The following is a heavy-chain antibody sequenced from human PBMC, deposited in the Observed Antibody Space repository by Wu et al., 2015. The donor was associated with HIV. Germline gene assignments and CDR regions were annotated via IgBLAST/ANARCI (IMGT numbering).Heavy chain of an antibody. CDR3: ARDCSSTSCYGDDYYYGMDV. V-gene: IGHV1-69*05. Sequence: QVQLVQSGTELKRPGSSVKISCKASGGTFSSYAINWVRQAPGQGLEWVGRIIPIFGTANYAQKFQGRVTITTDESTSTAYMELSSLRSEDTAVYYCARDCSSTSCYGDDYYYGMDVWGQGP. J-gene: IGHJ6*02. CDR2: IIPIFGTA. D-gene: IGHD2-2*01. CDR1: GGTFSSYA.